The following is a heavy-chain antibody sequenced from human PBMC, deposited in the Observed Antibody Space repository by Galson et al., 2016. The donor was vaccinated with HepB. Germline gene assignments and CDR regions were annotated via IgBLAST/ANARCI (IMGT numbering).Heavy chain of an antibody. D-gene: IGHD4/OR15-4a*01. CDR3: AGDDYGTSGEAFGV. J-gene: IGHJ3*01. CDR1: GGSISRSNYY. V-gene: IGHV4-39*02. CDR2: IYFSGTT. Sequence: TLSLTCTVSGGSISRSNYYWGWVRQPPGEGLEWIGSIYFSGTTYYTPSLESRLTLSIDKSKNHLSLKLNSVTAADTAVYFCAGDDYGTSGEAFGVWGQGTMVTVSA.